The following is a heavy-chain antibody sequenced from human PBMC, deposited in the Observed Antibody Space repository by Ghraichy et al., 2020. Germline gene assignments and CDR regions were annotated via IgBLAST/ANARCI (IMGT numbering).Heavy chain of an antibody. CDR3: AKYAIFRGPIADNYGMDV. Sequence: SQTLSLTCAISGDSVSSNSAAWNWIRQSPSRGLEWLGRTYYRSKWYNDYAVSVKSRITINPDTSKNQFSLQLNSVTPEDTAVYYCAKYAIFRGPIADNYGMDVWGQGTTVTVSS. V-gene: IGHV6-1*01. CDR2: TYYRSKWYN. CDR1: GDSVSSNSAA. D-gene: IGHD6-13*01. J-gene: IGHJ6*02.